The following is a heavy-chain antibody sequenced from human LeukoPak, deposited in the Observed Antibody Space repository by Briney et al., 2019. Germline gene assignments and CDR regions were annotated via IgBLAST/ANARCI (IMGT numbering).Heavy chain of an antibody. D-gene: IGHD6-13*01. J-gene: IGHJ6*02. CDR3: ARLGAAPGPPHYFYYGMDV. Sequence: SETLSLTCSVSGGSISSRSYYWGWVRQPPGKGLEWIGSTYYTGSTYYNPSLRSRVSISGATSKSQVSLKVNSVTAADTAVYYCARLGAAPGPPHYFYYGMDVWGQGTTVTVS. V-gene: IGHV4-39*01. CDR2: TYYTGST. CDR1: GGSISSRSYY.